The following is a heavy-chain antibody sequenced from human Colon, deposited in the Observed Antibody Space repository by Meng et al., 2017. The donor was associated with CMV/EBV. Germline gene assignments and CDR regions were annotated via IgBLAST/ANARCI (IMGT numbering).Heavy chain of an antibody. CDR2: VSYTGSV. D-gene: IGHD2/OR15-2a*01. J-gene: IGHJ4*02. Sequence: SETLSLTCSVSGDSSGSYYWSWIRQPPGKGLEWIGYVSYTGSVTYNPSLESRVTISVAASETQFSLNLRSATAADSAVYYCARAQNVIPELFDSWGQGTLVTVSS. V-gene: IGHV4-59*01. CDR1: GDSSGSYY. CDR3: ARAQNVIPELFDS.